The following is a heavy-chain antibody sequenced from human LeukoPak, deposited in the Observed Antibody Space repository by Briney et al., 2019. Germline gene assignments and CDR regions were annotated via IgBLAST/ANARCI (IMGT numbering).Heavy chain of an antibody. D-gene: IGHD4/OR15-4a*01. CDR1: GFTFSGSA. Sequence: GGSLRLSCAASGFTFSGSAMHWVRQASGKGLEWVGRIRSKANSYATAYAASVKGRFTISRDDSKNTAYLQMNSLRADDTAVYYCARDTLGEGEDANYAVYYFDYWGQGTVVTVSS. V-gene: IGHV3-73*01. J-gene: IGHJ4*02. CDR3: ARDTLGEGEDANYAVYYFDY. CDR2: IRSKANSYAT.